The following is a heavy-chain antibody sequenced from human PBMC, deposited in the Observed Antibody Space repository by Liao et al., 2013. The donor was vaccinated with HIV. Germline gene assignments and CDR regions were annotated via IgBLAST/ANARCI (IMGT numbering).Heavy chain of an antibody. V-gene: IGHV4-59*01. J-gene: IGHJ3*01. CDR2: IYYSGST. CDR1: GGSLSHYY. Sequence: QVELQESGPGLVKSSETLFLTCTVSGGSLSHYYWSWIRQSPRKGLEWIGYIYYSGSTNYNPSFKSRVTMSVDSSKNQVSLKLTSVTTADTAMYYCARIPAVPRGGFDVWGQGDNGHRLF. CDR3: ARIPAVPRGGFDV. D-gene: IGHD2-15*01.